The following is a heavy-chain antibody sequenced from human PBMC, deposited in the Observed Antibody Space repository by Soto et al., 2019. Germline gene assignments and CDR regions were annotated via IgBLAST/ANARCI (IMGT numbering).Heavy chain of an antibody. CDR3: ARTNPYYGDYVSVNAFDI. J-gene: IGHJ3*02. V-gene: IGHV4-59*01. CDR1: GGSISSYY. Sequence: PSETLSLTCTVSGGSISSYYWSWIRQPPGKGLEWIGYIYYSGSTNYNPSLKSRVTISVDTSKNQFSLKLSSVTAADTAVYYCARTNPYYGDYVSVNAFDIWGQGTMVNVSS. CDR2: IYYSGST. D-gene: IGHD4-17*01.